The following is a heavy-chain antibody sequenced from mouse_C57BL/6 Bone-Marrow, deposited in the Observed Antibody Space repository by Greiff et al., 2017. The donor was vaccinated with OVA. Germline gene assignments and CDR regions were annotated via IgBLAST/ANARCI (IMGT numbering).Heavy chain of an antibody. CDR1: GYTFTSYT. Sequence: VQLQQSGAELARPGASVKMSCKASGYTFTSYTMHWVKQRPGKGLEWIGYINPSSGYTKYNQKFKDKATLTADKSSSTAYMQLSSLTSEVSAVXYCARRNDYDYGFYYAMDYWGQGTSVTVSS. CDR2: INPSSGYT. CDR3: ARRNDYDYGFYYAMDY. V-gene: IGHV1-4*01. D-gene: IGHD2-4*01. J-gene: IGHJ4*01.